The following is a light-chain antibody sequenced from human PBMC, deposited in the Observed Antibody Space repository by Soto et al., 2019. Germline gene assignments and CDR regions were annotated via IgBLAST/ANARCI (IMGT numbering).Light chain of an antibody. CDR2: EVS. CDR3: SSYTTSSSYV. J-gene: IGLJ1*01. Sequence: SALTQPPSAAGSPGQSVTISCTGTSTDVGGYNYVSWYQQYPGKAPKLMIYEVSKRPSGVPDRFSGSKSGNTASLTVSGLQAEDEADYCCSSYTTSSSYVFGTGTKVTVL. CDR1: STDVGGYNY. V-gene: IGLV2-8*01.